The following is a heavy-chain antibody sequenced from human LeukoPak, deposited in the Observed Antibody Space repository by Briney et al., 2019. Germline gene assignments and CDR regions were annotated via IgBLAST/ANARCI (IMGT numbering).Heavy chain of an antibody. CDR1: GYTFTGYY. CDR2: INPNSGGT. CDR3: AREQQLYYYYYMDV. V-gene: IGHV1-2*02. D-gene: IGHD6-13*01. Sequence: ASVKVSCKASGYTFTGYYMHWVRQAPGQGLEWMGWINPNSGGTNYAQKFQGRVTMTRDTSISTAYMELSRLRSDDTAVYYCAREQQLYYYYYMDVWGKGTTVTASS. J-gene: IGHJ6*03.